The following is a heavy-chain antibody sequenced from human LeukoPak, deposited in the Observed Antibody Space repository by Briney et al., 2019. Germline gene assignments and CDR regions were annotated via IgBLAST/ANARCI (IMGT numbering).Heavy chain of an antibody. CDR1: GGSISSYY. CDR3: ARDVQGGGY. Sequence: PSETLSLTCTVSGGSISSYYWSWIRQPPGKGLEWIGYIYYSGSTNYNPSLKSRVTISVDTSKNQFSLKLSSVTAADTAVYYCARDVQGGGYWGQGTLVTVSS. V-gene: IGHV4-59*12. CDR2: IYYSGST. D-gene: IGHD2-15*01. J-gene: IGHJ4*02.